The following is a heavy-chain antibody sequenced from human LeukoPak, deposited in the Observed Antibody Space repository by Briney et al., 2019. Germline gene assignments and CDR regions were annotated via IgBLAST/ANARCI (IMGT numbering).Heavy chain of an antibody. CDR1: GGSISSYY. D-gene: IGHD3-16*02. V-gene: IGHV4-4*07. CDR3: ARVEITFGGVIAGGYFQH. Sequence: PSETLSLTCTVSGGSISSYYWSWIRQPAGKGLEWIGRIYTSGSTNSNPSLKSRVTMSVDTSKNQFSLKLSSVTAADTAVYYCARVEITFGGVIAGGYFQHWGQGTLVTVSS. CDR2: IYTSGST. J-gene: IGHJ1*01.